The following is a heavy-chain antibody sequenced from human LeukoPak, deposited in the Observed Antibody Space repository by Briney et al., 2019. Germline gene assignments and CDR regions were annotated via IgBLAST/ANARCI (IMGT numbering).Heavy chain of an antibody. CDR3: AKHKSTNSGSYHY. CDR1: GFTFSSYA. J-gene: IGHJ4*02. Sequence: PGGSLRLSCAASGFTFSSYAMSWVRQAPGKGLEWVLGISGSGTSTYYADSVKGRFTISRDNSKNTLYLQMNSLRAEDTALYYCAKHKSTNSGSYHYWGQGTLVTVSS. CDR2: ISGSGTST. V-gene: IGHV3-23*01. D-gene: IGHD1-26*01.